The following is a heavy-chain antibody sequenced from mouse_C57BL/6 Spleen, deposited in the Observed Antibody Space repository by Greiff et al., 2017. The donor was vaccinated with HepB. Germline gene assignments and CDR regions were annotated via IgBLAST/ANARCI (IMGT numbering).Heavy chain of an antibody. CDR3: ARHWSNDDWFAY. CDR2: ISSGGSYT. Sequence: EVKLEESGGDLVKPGGSLKLSCAASGFTFSSYGMSWVRQTPDKRLEWVATISSGGSYTYYPDSVKGRFTISRDNAKNTLYLQLSSLKSEDTAMYYCARHWSNDDWFAYWGQGTLVTVSA. D-gene: IGHD2-12*01. J-gene: IGHJ3*01. CDR1: GFTFSSYG. V-gene: IGHV5-6*02.